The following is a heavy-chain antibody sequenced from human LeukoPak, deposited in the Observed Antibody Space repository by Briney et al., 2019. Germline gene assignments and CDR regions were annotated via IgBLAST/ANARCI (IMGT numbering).Heavy chain of an antibody. Sequence: GGSLRLSCAASGFTFSSYEMNWVRQAPGKGLEWVSYTSGSGSTIYYADSVKGRFTISRDNAKNSLCLQMNSLRAEDTAVYYCARGGFNYDSHHFDYWGQGTLVTVSS. CDR1: GFTFSSYE. D-gene: IGHD5-18*01. CDR2: TSGSGSTI. J-gene: IGHJ4*02. V-gene: IGHV3-48*03. CDR3: ARGGFNYDSHHFDY.